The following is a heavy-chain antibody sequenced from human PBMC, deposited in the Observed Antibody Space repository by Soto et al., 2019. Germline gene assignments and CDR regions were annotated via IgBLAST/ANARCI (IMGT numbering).Heavy chain of an antibody. D-gene: IGHD5-12*01. Sequence: QVQLVQSGAEVKKPGSSVKVSCKASGGTFSSYAISWVRQAPGQGLEWMGGIIPIFGTANYAQKFQGRVTITAVESTSPAYMELSSLGSEYRAVYYCATNFDSGYDYCYYYYGMAGWGQGTTVTVSS. CDR1: GGTFSSYA. CDR3: ATNFDSGYDYCYYYYGMAG. CDR2: IIPIFGTA. V-gene: IGHV1-69*01. J-gene: IGHJ6*02.